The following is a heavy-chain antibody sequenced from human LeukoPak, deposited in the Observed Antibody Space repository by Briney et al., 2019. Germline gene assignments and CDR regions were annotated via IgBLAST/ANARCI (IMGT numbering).Heavy chain of an antibody. CDR3: ARADGGRFSLFDY. CDR1: GYTFTNYY. D-gene: IGHD4-23*01. Sequence: ASVKVSFKASGYTFTNYYIHWVRQAPGQGLEWMGIINPSGGSTSYAQKFQGRVTMTRDTSTSTVYMELSSLRSEDTAVYYCARADGGRFSLFDYWGQGTLVTVSS. V-gene: IGHV1-46*01. CDR2: INPSGGST. J-gene: IGHJ4*02.